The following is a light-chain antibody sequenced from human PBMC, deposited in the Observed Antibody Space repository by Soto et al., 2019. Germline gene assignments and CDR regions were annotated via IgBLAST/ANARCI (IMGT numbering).Light chain of an antibody. V-gene: IGKV3-20*01. CDR1: QSVSSSY. CDR2: GVS. J-gene: IGKJ1*01. CDR3: QQYGSSPET. Sequence: EIVLTQSPGTLSLSPGERATLSCRASQSVSSSYLAWYQQKPGQAPWLLIYGVSSRATGIPDRFSGSGSGTDFTLTISRLEPEDFAVYYCQQYGSSPETFGQGTKVKIK.